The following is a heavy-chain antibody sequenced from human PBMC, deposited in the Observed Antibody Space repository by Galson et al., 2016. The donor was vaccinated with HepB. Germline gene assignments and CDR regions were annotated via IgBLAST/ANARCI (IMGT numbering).Heavy chain of an antibody. J-gene: IGHJ3*01. Sequence: SLRLSCAVSGFPFSNYAMHWVRQAPGKGLEWLSHIGSSGSPIYYADSVKGRFTISRDNARDSVWLQMNSLRDDDTAVYYCARGLYYNSFDLWGQGTMVTVSS. V-gene: IGHV3-48*02. CDR3: ARGLYYNSFDL. CDR1: GFPFSNYA. D-gene: IGHD3-3*01. CDR2: IGSSGSPI.